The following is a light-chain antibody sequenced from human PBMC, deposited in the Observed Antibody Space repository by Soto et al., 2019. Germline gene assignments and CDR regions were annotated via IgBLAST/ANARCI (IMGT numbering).Light chain of an antibody. CDR2: GAS. V-gene: IGKV3-20*01. CDR3: QQYGSSLIN. CDR1: QSVSSNS. J-gene: IGKJ5*01. Sequence: EIVLTHSPGTLSLSPVERATLSCRTSQSVSSNSLAWYHQKPGQPPRLLIYGASSRATGIPDRFSGSGSGTDFTLTISRLEPEDFAVYYCQQYGSSLINFGQGTRLEIK.